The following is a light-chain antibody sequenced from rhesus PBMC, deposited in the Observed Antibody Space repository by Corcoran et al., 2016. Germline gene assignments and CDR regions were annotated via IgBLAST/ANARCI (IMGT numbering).Light chain of an antibody. V-gene: IGLV2-32*02. CDR1: SSDIGGYNY. CDR2: EVS. J-gene: IGLJ1*01. CDR3: SSYAGSSTYI. Sequence: QAALTQPRSVSGSPGQSVTISCTGTSSDIGGYNYVSWYQQHPGTAPKLMIYEVSKGPSGVSDRFSGSKSGNTASLTISGLQAEDEADYYCSSYAGSSTYIFGAGTRLTVL.